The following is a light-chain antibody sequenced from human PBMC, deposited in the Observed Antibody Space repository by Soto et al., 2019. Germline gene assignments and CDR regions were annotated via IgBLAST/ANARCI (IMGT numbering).Light chain of an antibody. Sequence: EIVLTQSPATLSLSPGERATLSCRASQSVGSYLGWYQQKPGQAPRLLIYGASTRATGIPARFSGSGSGTAFTTTIISLQDQDFSVYYCQQHNNGPPSTFGQGTKVEIK. V-gene: IGKV3-15*01. CDR1: QSVGSY. J-gene: IGKJ1*01. CDR3: QQHNNGPPST. CDR2: GAS.